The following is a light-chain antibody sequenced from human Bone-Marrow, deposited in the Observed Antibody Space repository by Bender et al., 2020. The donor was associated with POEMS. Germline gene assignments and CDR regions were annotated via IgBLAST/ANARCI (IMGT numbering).Light chain of an antibody. V-gene: IGLV2-8*01. CDR3: SSWDDSLSGWV. CDR2: EVS. J-gene: IGLJ3*02. Sequence: QSALTQPPSASGSPGQSVTISCTGSSNDVGRYNYVSWYQQHPGKAPKLLTYEVSERPSGVPDRFSGSKSGTSASLAISDIQSEDEGDYYCSSWDDSLSGWVFGAGTKLTVL. CDR1: SNDVGRYNY.